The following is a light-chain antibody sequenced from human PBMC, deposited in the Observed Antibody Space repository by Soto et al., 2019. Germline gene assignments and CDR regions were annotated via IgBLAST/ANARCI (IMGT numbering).Light chain of an antibody. CDR1: SGHSSYI. Sequence: QPVLTQSSSASASLGSSVKLTCTLSSGHSSYIIAWHQQQPGKAPRYLMKVEGSGSYNKGSGVPDRFSGSSSGADRYLTISNLQSEDEADYYCETWDSNPGVFGGGTKLPVL. J-gene: IGLJ3*02. CDR3: ETWDSNPGV. V-gene: IGLV4-60*03. CDR2: VEGSGSY.